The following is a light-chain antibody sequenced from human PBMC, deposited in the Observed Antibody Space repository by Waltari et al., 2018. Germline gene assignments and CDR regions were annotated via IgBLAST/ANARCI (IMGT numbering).Light chain of an antibody. Sequence: EIVLTQSPGTLSLSPGERATLSCRASQSVSSSYVAWYQQKPGQAPRLLIYGASSRATGIPDRFSGSGSGTDFTLTISRLEPEDFAVYYCQQYGSSFPSTFGPGTKVDIK. CDR3: QQYGSSFPST. CDR2: GAS. CDR1: QSVSSSY. J-gene: IGKJ3*01. V-gene: IGKV3-20*01.